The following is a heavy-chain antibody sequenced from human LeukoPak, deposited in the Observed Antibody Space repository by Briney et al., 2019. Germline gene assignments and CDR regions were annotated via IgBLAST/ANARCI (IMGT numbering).Heavy chain of an antibody. Sequence: GESLKISCKGSGYGFSSYWIGWVRQMPGKGLEYMGIICPGDSDPRYSQSFQGQVTISADKSITTAYLQWSSLKASDTAMYYCARHTTVGGSLRFDYWGQGTLVSVSS. CDR1: GYGFSSYW. CDR2: ICPGDSDP. D-gene: IGHD4-23*01. CDR3: ARHTTVGGSLRFDY. V-gene: IGHV5-51*01. J-gene: IGHJ4*02.